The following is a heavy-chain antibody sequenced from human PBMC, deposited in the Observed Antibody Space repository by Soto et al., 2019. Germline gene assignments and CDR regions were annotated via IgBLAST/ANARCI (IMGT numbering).Heavy chain of an antibody. Sequence: KPSETLSLTCSVYVGSFSGYYWSWIRQPPGKGLEWIGEINHSGSTNYNPSLKSRVTISVDTSKNQFSLKLSSVTAADTAVYYCAREDVGYSPDYWGQGTLVTVSS. CDR3: AREDVGYSPDY. J-gene: IGHJ4*02. D-gene: IGHD6-25*01. CDR2: INHSGST. CDR1: VGSFSGYY. V-gene: IGHV4-34*01.